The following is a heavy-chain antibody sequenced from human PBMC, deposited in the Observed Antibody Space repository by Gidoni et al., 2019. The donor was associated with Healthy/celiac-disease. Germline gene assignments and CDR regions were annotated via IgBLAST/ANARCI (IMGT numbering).Heavy chain of an antibody. CDR2: IWYDGSNK. D-gene: IGHD3-16*01. CDR1: GFTFSSYG. CDR3: ARGDAYYYMDV. Sequence: QVQLVESGGGVVQPGRSLRLSCAESGFTFSSYGMHWVRQAPGKGLEWVAVIWYDGSNKYYADSVKGRFTISRDNSKNTLYLQMNSLRAEDTAVYYCARGDAYYYMDVWGKGTTVTVSS. V-gene: IGHV3-33*01. J-gene: IGHJ6*03.